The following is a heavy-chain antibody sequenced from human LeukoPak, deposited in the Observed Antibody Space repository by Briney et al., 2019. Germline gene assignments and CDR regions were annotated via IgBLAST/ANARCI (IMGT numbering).Heavy chain of an antibody. V-gene: IGHV3-23*01. D-gene: IGHD3-22*01. CDR1: GFTFSSYA. J-gene: IGHJ4*02. Sequence: GGSLRLSCAASGFTFSSYAMSWVRQAPGKGLEWVSAISGSGGSTYYADSVKGRFTISRDNSKNTLYLQMNSLRAGDTAVYYCARIYYYDSSGYKYYFDYWGQGTPVTVSS. CDR3: ARIYYYDSSGYKYYFDY. CDR2: ISGSGGST.